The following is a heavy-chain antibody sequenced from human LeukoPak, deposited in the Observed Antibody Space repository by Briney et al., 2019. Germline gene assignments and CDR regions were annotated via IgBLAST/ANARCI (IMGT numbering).Heavy chain of an antibody. Sequence: SETLSLTCNVTGGSISSSYYYWGWIRQPPGEGLVWIGSIYYSGNTYYNPSLKSRVTISVDTSKNHFSLELNSVTAADTAVYYCASQRKTGEPYYFDYWGQGTLVTVSS. V-gene: IGHV4-39*02. D-gene: IGHD7-27*01. J-gene: IGHJ4*02. CDR3: ASQRKTGEPYYFDY. CDR1: GGSISSSYYY. CDR2: IYYSGNT.